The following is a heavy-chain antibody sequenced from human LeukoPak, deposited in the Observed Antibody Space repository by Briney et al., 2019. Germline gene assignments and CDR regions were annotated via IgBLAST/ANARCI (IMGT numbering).Heavy chain of an antibody. V-gene: IGHV3-9*01. Sequence: GRSLRLSCAASGFTFDDYAMHWVRQAPGKGLEWVSGISWNSGSIGYADSVKGRFTISRDNAKNSLYLQMNSLRAEDTALYYCAKDPTVAGIYYSDYWGQGTLVTVSS. CDR1: GFTFDDYA. CDR3: AKDPTVAGIYYSDY. D-gene: IGHD6-19*01. CDR2: ISWNSGSI. J-gene: IGHJ4*02.